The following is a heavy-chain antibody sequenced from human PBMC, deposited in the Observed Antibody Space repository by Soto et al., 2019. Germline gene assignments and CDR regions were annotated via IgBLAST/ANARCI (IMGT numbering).Heavy chain of an antibody. J-gene: IGHJ4*02. CDR3: ARVVPAQRFFES. V-gene: IGHV4-30-2*01. Sequence: RSETLSLTCSVSGGSIINDNYSWSWVRQPPGKGLEWVGYIYHSGTTYYNPSLNSRVTISVDGASNQFSLQLTSVMAADTAVYYCARVVPAQRFFESWGPGILVTVSS. CDR1: GGSIINDNYS. CDR2: IYHSGTT. D-gene: IGHD4-17*01.